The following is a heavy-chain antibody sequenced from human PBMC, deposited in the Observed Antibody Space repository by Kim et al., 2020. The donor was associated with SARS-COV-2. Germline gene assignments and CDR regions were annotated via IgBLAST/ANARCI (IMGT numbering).Heavy chain of an antibody. CDR3: ARESIKWELRFGTPDY. Sequence: SVKVSCKASGGTFSSYAISWVRQAPGQGLEWMGRIIPILGIANYAQKFQGRVTITADKSTSTAYMELSSLRSEDTAVYYCARESIKWELRFGTPDYWGQGTLVTVSS. D-gene: IGHD1-26*01. CDR2: IIPILGIA. CDR1: GGTFSSYA. J-gene: IGHJ4*02. V-gene: IGHV1-69*04.